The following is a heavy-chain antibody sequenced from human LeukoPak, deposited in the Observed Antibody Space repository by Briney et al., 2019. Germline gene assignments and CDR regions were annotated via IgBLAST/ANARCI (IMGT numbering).Heavy chain of an antibody. CDR1: GFPFSSYW. CDR3: AKARYYYDFWG. J-gene: IGHJ4*02. CDR2: ISYDGSNK. D-gene: IGHD3-3*01. V-gene: IGHV3-30*18. Sequence: GGSLRLSCVASGFPFSSYWMTWVRQAPGKGLEWVAVISYDGSNKYYADSVKGRFTISRDNSKNTLYLQMNSLRAEDTAVYYCAKARYYYDFWGWGQGTLVTVSS.